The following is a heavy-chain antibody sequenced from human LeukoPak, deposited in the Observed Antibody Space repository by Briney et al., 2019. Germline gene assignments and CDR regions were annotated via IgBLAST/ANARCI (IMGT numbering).Heavy chain of an antibody. CDR3: ARTYDFGIGPPGDAFDN. CDR1: GFTFSSYW. D-gene: IGHD3-3*01. Sequence: GGSLRLSCAASGFTFSSYWMSWVRQAPGKGREWVANIKQDGSEKYYVDSVKGRFTISRDNAKNSLYLQMNSLRAEDTAAYYCARTYDFGIGPPGDAFDNWGQGTLVTVFS. CDR2: IKQDGSEK. J-gene: IGHJ3*02. V-gene: IGHV3-7*01.